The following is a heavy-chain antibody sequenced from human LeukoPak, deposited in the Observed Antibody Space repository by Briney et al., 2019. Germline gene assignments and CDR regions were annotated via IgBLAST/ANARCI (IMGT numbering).Heavy chain of an antibody. D-gene: IGHD3-9*01. CDR2: IYWDDDK. Sequence: SGPTLVKPTQTLTLTFTFSGFSLSTRGVGVGWIRQPPGKALEWLALIYWDDDKLYSPSLKSRLTITKDTSKNQVVLTMTNMDPVDTATYYCAHRATYYDILTAYYAYWGQGTLVTVSS. J-gene: IGHJ4*02. CDR1: GFSLSTRGVG. CDR3: AHRATYYDILTAYYAY. V-gene: IGHV2-5*02.